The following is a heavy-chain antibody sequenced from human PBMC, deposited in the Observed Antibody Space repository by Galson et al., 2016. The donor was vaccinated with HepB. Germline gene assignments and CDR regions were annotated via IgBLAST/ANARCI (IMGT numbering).Heavy chain of an antibody. Sequence: SLRLSCAASGFTVSNNYMSWVRQAPGQGLEWVSGIVGSGGPTYYAESVQGRFIVSRDNSKNILHLQMDSLRVEDTAIYYCASQQLWPSFDYWGQGILVTVSS. CDR1: GFTVSNNY. CDR3: ASQQLWPSFDY. D-gene: IGHD5-18*01. V-gene: IGHV3-53*01. J-gene: IGHJ4*02. CDR2: IVGSGGPT.